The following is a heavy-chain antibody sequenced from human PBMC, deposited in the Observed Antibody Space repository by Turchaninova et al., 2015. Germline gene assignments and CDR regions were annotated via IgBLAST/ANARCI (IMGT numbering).Heavy chain of an antibody. Sequence: EVQMVESGGGLVQEGRYRRMSCTTSGFTFVEYAMGWVRQAPGKGLEWVGLVRSKYYGGTTEYAASVKGRFIISREDSRSVAFLQMDSLQIEDTGVYYCSKTQTFDFWGQGTLVTVSS. CDR2: VRSKYYGGTT. J-gene: IGHJ5*01. CDR3: SKTQTFDF. V-gene: IGHV3-49*04. CDR1: GFTFVEYA.